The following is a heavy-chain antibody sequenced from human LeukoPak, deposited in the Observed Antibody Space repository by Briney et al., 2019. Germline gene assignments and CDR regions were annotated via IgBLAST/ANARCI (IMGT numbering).Heavy chain of an antibody. J-gene: IGHJ4*02. CDR2: IFHSGST. Sequence: PSETLSLTCAVSGYPITSGHYWGWIRQPPGKGLEWIGSIFHSGSTDYNPPLKSRATMSVDTSKNQFSLTLSSVTATDTAVYYCAREITIFGVVMIDERYFDSWGQGTLVTVSS. V-gene: IGHV4-38-2*02. CDR1: GYPITSGHY. CDR3: AREITIFGVVMIDERYFDS. D-gene: IGHD3-3*01.